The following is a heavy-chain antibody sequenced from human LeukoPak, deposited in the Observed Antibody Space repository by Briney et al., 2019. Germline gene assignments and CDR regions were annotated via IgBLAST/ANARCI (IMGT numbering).Heavy chain of an antibody. V-gene: IGHV1-69*05. CDR3: ARDYHCRAADCSWVDY. CDR2: IIPIFGTA. D-gene: IGHD2-21*01. CDR1: GGTFSSYA. J-gene: IGHJ4*02. Sequence: GASVKVSCKASGGTFSSYAISWVRQAPGQGLEWMGGIIPIFGTANYAQKFQGRVTITTDESTSTAYMELSSLRSEDTAVYYCARDYHCRAADCSWVDYWGQGTLVTVSS.